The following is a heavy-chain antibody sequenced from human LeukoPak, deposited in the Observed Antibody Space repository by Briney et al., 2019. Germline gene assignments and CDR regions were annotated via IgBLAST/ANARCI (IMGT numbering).Heavy chain of an antibody. Sequence: GGSLRLSCAAAGFTFSDYYMNWIRQAPAKGLEWVSYISSSGSSIYYADSVKGRFTISRDNAKNSLSLQMNSLKPEDTALYYCAKGPGLGAGKRYLDLWGRGTLVIVSS. V-gene: IGHV3-11*01. J-gene: IGHJ2*01. CDR1: GFTFSDYY. CDR3: AKGPGLGAGKRYLDL. D-gene: IGHD6-13*01. CDR2: ISSSGSSI.